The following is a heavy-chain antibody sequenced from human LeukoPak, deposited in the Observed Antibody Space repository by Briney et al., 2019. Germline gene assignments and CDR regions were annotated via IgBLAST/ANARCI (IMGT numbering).Heavy chain of an antibody. Sequence: SETLSLTCAVYGGSFSGYYWSWIRQPPGKGLEWIGEINHSGSTNYNPSLKSRVTISVDTSKNQFSLKLSSVTAADTAVYYCARQSTVTYYDFWSGYSPYYYYYMDVWGKGTTVTVSS. V-gene: IGHV4-34*01. CDR3: ARQSTVTYYDFWSGYSPYYYYYMDV. CDR1: GGSFSGYY. J-gene: IGHJ6*03. CDR2: INHSGST. D-gene: IGHD3-3*01.